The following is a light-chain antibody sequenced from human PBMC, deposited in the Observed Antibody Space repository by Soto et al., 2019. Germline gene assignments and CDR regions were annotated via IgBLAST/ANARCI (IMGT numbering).Light chain of an antibody. CDR3: YSYVGSIS. Sequence: QSALTQPASVSGSPGQSITISCTGTSSDVGSHNFVSWYQQHPGKAPELMIYEVNKRPSGVSNRFSGSKSGNTASLTIYGLQAEDEADYYCYSYVGSISFGGGTKVTVL. V-gene: IGLV2-23*02. J-gene: IGLJ2*01. CDR2: EVN. CDR1: SSDVGSHNF.